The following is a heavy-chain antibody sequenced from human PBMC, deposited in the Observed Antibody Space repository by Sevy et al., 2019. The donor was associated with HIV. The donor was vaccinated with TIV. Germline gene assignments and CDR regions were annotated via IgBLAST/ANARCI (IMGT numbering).Heavy chain of an antibody. J-gene: IGHJ1*01. CDR1: GFTFNNYA. Sequence: GGSLRLSCAASGFTFNNYAMSWVRQAPGKGLEWVSTISGSGGRTYTAESVRGRLTISRDNSKRTVYLQMNSLRGDDTAIYYCAKDPYSSGEYFQKWGQGARVTVSS. CDR3: AKDPYSSGEYFQK. D-gene: IGHD3-22*01. V-gene: IGHV3-23*01. CDR2: ISGSGGRT.